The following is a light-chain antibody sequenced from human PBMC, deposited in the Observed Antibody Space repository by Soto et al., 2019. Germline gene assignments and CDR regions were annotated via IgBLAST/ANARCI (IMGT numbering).Light chain of an antibody. Sequence: EIVLTQSPATLSSFPGDRVTLSCRASQYINTRLAWYQHRPGQAPRLLIYQTSTRATGLPARFSGSGSGTEFTLTISSLQSEDFAVYYCQQYNNWPGTFGQGTKVDIK. J-gene: IGKJ1*01. V-gene: IGKV3-15*01. CDR1: QYINTR. CDR3: QQYNNWPGT. CDR2: QTS.